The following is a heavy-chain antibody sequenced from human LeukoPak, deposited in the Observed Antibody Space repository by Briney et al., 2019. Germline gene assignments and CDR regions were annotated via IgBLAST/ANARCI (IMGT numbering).Heavy chain of an antibody. CDR3: ARGRVVPIDY. CDR2: IYYSGST. CDR1: GGSISSYY. Sequence: SETLSLTCTVSGGSISSYYWSWIRQPPGTGLEWIGYIYYSGSTNYNPSLKSRVTISVDTSKNQFSLKLSSVTAADTAVYYCARGRVVPIDYWGQGTLVTVSS. J-gene: IGHJ4*02. V-gene: IGHV4-59*01. D-gene: IGHD3-3*01.